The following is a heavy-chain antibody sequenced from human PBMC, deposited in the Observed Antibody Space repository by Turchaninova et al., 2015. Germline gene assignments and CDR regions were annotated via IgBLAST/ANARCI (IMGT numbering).Heavy chain of an antibody. Sequence: QITLKESGPTLVKPTQTLTLTCTFSGFSLRTSSVGGGWIRQPPVKALEWVAVIYWYDDKRYCPSLKSRLTITKDTSKNQVVLTMTNMDPVDTATYYCARRPNYYDNSGSLDYWGQGTLVTVSS. D-gene: IGHD3-22*01. J-gene: IGHJ4*02. CDR2: IYWYDDK. CDR3: ARRPNYYDNSGSLDY. V-gene: IGHV2-5*01. CDR1: GFSLRTSSVG.